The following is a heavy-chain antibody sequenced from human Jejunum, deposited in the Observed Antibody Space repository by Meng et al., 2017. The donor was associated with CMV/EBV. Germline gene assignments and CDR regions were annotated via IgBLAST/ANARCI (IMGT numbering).Heavy chain of an antibody. CDR3: AREDDYRNYFDH. Sequence: SGLTFRNYPMHWVRQAPGKGLEWLAVISADGNKKYHADSVMGRFTISRDNSKNTLSLQMNGLRGEDTAVYYCAREDDYRNYFDHWGRGTQVTVSS. V-gene: IGHV3-30-3*01. CDR2: ISADGNKK. J-gene: IGHJ4*02. CDR1: GLTFRNYP. D-gene: IGHD4-11*01.